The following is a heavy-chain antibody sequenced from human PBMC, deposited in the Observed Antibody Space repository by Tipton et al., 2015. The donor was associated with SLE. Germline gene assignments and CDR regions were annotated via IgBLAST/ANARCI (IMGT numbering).Heavy chain of an antibody. CDR3: ASPSVVVPAADHDAFDI. Sequence: SLRLSCAASGFTVSSNYMSWVRQAPGKGLEWVSVIYSGGSTYYADSVKGRFTISRHNSKNTLYLQMNSLRAEDTAVYYCASPSVVVPAADHDAFDIWGQGTMVTVSS. CDR1: GFTVSSNY. V-gene: IGHV3-53*04. D-gene: IGHD2-2*01. J-gene: IGHJ3*02. CDR2: IYSGGST.